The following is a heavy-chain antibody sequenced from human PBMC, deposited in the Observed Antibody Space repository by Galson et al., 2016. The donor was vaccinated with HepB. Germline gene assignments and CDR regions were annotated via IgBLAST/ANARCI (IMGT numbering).Heavy chain of an antibody. J-gene: IGHJ4*02. Sequence: SLRLSCAASGFTFSAFALNWVRQVPGKGLEWVARIGVSDYDSRYRDSVRGRFTISRDNSKNTLYLQINSLRTEDTALYYCAMEQGVVARRGDSFEYWGQGTMVTVSS. D-gene: IGHD6-19*01. CDR2: IGVSDYDS. CDR3: AMEQGVVARRGDSFEY. V-gene: IGHV3-23*01. CDR1: GFTFSAFA.